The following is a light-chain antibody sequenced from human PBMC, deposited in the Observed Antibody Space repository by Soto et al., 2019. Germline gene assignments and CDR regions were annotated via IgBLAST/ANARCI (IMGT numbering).Light chain of an antibody. CDR3: TSYTSSYTWV. J-gene: IGLJ3*02. CDR2: AVS. Sequence: QSALTQPASVSGSPGQSITISCTGTSNDVGGYNYVSWYQQHPGKAPKLLIYAVSDRPSGVSSRFSGSKSGNAASPTISGLQAEDEGDYYCTSYTSSYTWVFGGGTKLTVL. CDR1: SNDVGGYNY. V-gene: IGLV2-14*03.